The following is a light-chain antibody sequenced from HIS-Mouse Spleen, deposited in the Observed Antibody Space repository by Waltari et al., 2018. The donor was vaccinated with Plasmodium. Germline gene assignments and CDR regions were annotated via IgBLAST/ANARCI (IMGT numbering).Light chain of an antibody. CDR3: QQYNSYWT. V-gene: IGKV1-5*03. CDR1: QSISSW. Sequence: DIQMTRSPSTLSASVGDRVTITCRASQSISSWLAWYQQKPGKAPKLLIYKASSLESGVPSRFSGSGSGTEFTLTISSLQPDDFATYYCQQYNSYWTFGQGTTV. J-gene: IGKJ1*01. CDR2: KAS.